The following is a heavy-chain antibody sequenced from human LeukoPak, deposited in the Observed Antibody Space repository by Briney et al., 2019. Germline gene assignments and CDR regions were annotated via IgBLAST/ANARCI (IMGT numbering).Heavy chain of an antibody. CDR1: GFTFSSYS. V-gene: IGHV3-21*01. CDR2: ISSSSSYI. J-gene: IGHJ6*03. Sequence: PGGSLRLSCAASGFTFSSYSMNWVRQAPGKGLEWVSSISSSSSYIYYADSVKGRFTISRDNAKNSLYLQMNSLRAEDTAVYYCARDPIPNPPYYYYMDVWGKGTTVTISS. CDR3: ARDPIPNPPYYYYMDV.